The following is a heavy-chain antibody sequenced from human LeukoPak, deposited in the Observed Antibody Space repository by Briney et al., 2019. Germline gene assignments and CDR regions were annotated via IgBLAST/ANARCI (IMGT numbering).Heavy chain of an antibody. CDR3: ARAGRWNYFDY. J-gene: IGHJ4*02. Sequence: ASVKVSCKASGYTFTSYGISWVRQAPGQGLEWMGWISAYNGNTNYAQKFQGRVTITRNTSISTAYMELSSLRSEDTAVYYCARAGRWNYFDYWGQGTLVTVSS. V-gene: IGHV1-18*01. CDR1: GYTFTSYG. CDR2: ISAYNGNT. D-gene: IGHD3-3*01.